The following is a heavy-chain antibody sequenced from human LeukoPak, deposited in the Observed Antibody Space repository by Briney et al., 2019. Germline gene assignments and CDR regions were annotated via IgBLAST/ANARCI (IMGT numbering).Heavy chain of an antibody. V-gene: IGHV4-61*02. CDR3: ARGIRYYHDSSGLNWFDP. Sequence: PSQTLSLTCTVSGGSISSGSYYWSWIRPPAGKGLEWIGRIYTSGSTNYNPSLKSRVTISVDTSKNQFSLKLSSVTAADTAVYYCARGIRYYHDSSGLNWFDPWGQGTLVTVSS. D-gene: IGHD3-22*01. J-gene: IGHJ5*02. CDR1: GGSISSGSYY. CDR2: IYTSGST.